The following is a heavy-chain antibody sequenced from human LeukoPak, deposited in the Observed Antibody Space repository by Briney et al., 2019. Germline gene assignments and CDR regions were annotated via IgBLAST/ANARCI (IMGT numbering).Heavy chain of an antibody. D-gene: IGHD6-13*01. J-gene: IGHJ4*02. Sequence: TRGSLRLSCEASGFTFSSYAMSWVRQAPGTGLEWVSAISGSGGSIYYADSVKGRFTISKDSSKNTVYLQMNNLRDEDTALYYCAKDPVYSTSQRYFDYWGQGTLVTVSS. CDR2: ISGSGGSI. CDR1: GFTFSSYA. V-gene: IGHV3-23*01. CDR3: AKDPVYSTSQRYFDY.